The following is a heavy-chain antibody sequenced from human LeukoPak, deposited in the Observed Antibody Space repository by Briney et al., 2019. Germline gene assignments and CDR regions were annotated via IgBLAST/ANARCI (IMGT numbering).Heavy chain of an antibody. CDR1: GGTFSSYA. CDR3: ARDVEYLGIRGIAVAEPDFDY. V-gene: IGHV1-69*04. J-gene: IGHJ4*02. CDR2: IIPILGIA. Sequence: SVKVSCKASGGTFSSYAISWVRQAPGQGLEWMGRIIPILGIANYAQKFQGRVTITADKSTSTAYMELSSLRSEDTAVYYCARDVEYLGIRGIAVAEPDFDYWGQGTLVTVSS. D-gene: IGHD6-19*01.